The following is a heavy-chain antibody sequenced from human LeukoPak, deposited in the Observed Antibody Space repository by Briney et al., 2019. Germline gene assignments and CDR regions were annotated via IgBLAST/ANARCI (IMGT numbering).Heavy chain of an antibody. J-gene: IGHJ4*02. Sequence: GGSLRLSCAASGFTFSNYAMSWVRQALGKGLEWVSAIGGSGGSAYYVDSVKGRFTTSRDTSKNTVYLQMNSLRAEDTAVYYCAKDGDLEDIIVVPTAYPFDYWGQGTLVTVSS. CDR2: IGGSGGSA. CDR3: AKDGDLEDIIVVPTAYPFDY. V-gene: IGHV3-23*01. CDR1: GFTFSNYA. D-gene: IGHD2-2*01.